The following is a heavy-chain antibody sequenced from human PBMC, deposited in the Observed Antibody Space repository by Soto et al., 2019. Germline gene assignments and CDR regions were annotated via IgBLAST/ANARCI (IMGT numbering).Heavy chain of an antibody. CDR2: IYYSGST. CDR3: ARDNGIAVAGAWDRINYYYGMDV. D-gene: IGHD6-19*01. V-gene: IGHV4-61*01. Sequence: SETLSLTCTVSGGSVSSGSYYWSWIRQPPGKGLEWIGYIYYSGSTNYNPSLKSRVTISVDTSKNQFSLKLSCVTAADTAGYYCARDNGIAVAGAWDRINYYYGMDVWGQGTTVTVSS. J-gene: IGHJ6*02. CDR1: GGSVSSGSYY.